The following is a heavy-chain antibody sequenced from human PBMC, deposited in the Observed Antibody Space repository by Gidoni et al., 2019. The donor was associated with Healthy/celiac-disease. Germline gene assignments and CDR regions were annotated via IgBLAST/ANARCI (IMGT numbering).Heavy chain of an antibody. J-gene: IGHJ1*01. CDR3: AGVAARPGGFQH. CDR2: IIPIFGTA. D-gene: IGHD6-6*01. Sequence: QVQLVQSGAEVKKPGSSVTVSCKASGGTFSSYAISWVRPAPGQGLEWMGGIIPIFGTANYAQKFQGRVTITADESTSTAYMELSSLRSEDTAVYYCAGVAARPGGFQHWGQGTLVTVSS. V-gene: IGHV1-69*01. CDR1: GGTFSSYA.